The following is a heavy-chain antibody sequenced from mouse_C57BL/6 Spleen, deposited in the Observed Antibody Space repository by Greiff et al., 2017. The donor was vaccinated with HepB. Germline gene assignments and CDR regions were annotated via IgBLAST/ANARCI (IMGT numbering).Heavy chain of an antibody. CDR1: GYTFTDYE. CDR2: IDPETGGT. D-gene: IGHD2-12*01. CDR3: TRRMSGYSLYYFDY. Sequence: VQLQESGAELVRPGASVTLSCKASGYTFTDYEMHWVKQTPVHGLEWIGAIDPETGGTAYNQKFKGKAILTADKSSSTAYMELRSLTSEDSAVYYCTRRMSGYSLYYFDYWGQGTTLTVSS. J-gene: IGHJ2*01. V-gene: IGHV1-15*01.